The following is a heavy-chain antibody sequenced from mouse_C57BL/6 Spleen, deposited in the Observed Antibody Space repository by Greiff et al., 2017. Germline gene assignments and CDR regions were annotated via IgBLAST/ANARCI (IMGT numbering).Heavy chain of an antibody. CDR1: GYTFTDYY. CDR3: ARGAHYGSSLYYAMDY. CDR2: INPYNGGT. V-gene: IGHV1-19*01. D-gene: IGHD1-1*01. J-gene: IGHJ4*01. Sequence: EVQLQQSGPVLVKPGASVKMSCKASGYTFTDYYMNWVKQSHGKSLEWIGVINPYNGGTSYNQKFKGKATLTVDKSSSTAYMELTSLTSEDSAVYYCARGAHYGSSLYYAMDYWGQGTSVTVSS.